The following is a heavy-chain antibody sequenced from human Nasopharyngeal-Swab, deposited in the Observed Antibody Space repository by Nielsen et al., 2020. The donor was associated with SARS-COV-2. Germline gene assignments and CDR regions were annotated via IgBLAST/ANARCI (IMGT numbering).Heavy chain of an antibody. Sequence: RQAPGKGLEWIGSIYYSGSTYYNPSLKSRVTISVDTSKNQFSLRLSSVTAADTAVYYCARHALVTKDFDYWGQGTRVTVSS. CDR3: ARHALVTKDFDY. V-gene: IGHV4-39*01. D-gene: IGHD4-17*01. J-gene: IGHJ4*02. CDR2: IYYSGST.